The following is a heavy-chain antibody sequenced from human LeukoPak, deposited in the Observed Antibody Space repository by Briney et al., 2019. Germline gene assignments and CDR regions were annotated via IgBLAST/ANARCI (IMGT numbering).Heavy chain of an antibody. CDR3: ARALVPDS. CDR1: GYSFNAYY. Sequence: ASVKVSSKAFGYSFNAYYMHWVRQAPGQGPEWMGWINPSSGGTNYAQKFQGRVTLTRDTSITTSYMELSRLTSDDTAMYYCARALVPDSWGQGTLVTVSS. CDR2: INPSSGGT. D-gene: IGHD2-8*02. J-gene: IGHJ4*02. V-gene: IGHV1-2*02.